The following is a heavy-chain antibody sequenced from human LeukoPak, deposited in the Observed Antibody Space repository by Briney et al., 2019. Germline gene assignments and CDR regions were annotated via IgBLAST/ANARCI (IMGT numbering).Heavy chain of an antibody. J-gene: IGHJ6*02. D-gene: IGHD2-2*01. CDR3: ARDLSISLYYYYVMDV. CDR2: MSFDGSSK. Sequence: GGSLRLSCAASVFTFNTYAMHWVREAPGKGLDGVAVMSFDGSSKYYVDSVKGRFTISRDNSKNTLYLQMNSLRAEETAVYYCARDLSISLYYYYVMDVWGQGTTVTVSS. CDR1: VFTFNTYA. V-gene: IGHV3-30-3*01.